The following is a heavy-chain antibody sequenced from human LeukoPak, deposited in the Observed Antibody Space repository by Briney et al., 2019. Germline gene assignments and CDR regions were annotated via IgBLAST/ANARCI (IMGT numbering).Heavy chain of an antibody. V-gene: IGHV3-21*01. CDR3: TRVTGDFDWLFDAFDI. Sequence: GGSLRLSCAASGFTFSSYSMNWVRQAPGKGLEWVSSISSSSSYIYYADSVKGRFTISRDNAKNSLYLQMNSLRAEDTAVYYCTRVTGDFDWLFDAFDIWGQGTMVTVSS. CDR2: ISSSSSYI. D-gene: IGHD3-9*01. J-gene: IGHJ3*02. CDR1: GFTFSSYS.